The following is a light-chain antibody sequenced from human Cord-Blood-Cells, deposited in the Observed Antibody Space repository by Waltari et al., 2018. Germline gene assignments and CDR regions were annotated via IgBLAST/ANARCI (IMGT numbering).Light chain of an antibody. CDR1: QSVSSN. J-gene: IGKJ4*01. CDR2: GAS. Sequence: EIVMTQPPATLSVSPGERATLYCSASQSVSSNLAWYQQKPGQAPMLLIYGASTRTTGIPVRFSGSGSGTEFTLTISSLQSEDFAVYYCQQYKNWPPLTFGGGTKVEIK. CDR3: QQYKNWPPLT. V-gene: IGKV3-15*01.